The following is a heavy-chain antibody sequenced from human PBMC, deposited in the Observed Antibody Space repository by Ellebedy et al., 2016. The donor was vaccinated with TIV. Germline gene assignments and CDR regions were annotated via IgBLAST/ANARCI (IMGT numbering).Heavy chain of an antibody. V-gene: IGHV1-8*01. J-gene: IGHJ3*02. Sequence: ASVKVSCKASGYTFTSYDINWVRQATGQGLEWMGWMNPNSGNTGYAQKFQGRVTMTRNTSITTAYMALSSLRSEDTAVYYCARGGHYYDSSGYLNMAFDIWGQGAMVTVSS. CDR2: MNPNSGNT. D-gene: IGHD3-22*01. CDR1: GYTFTSYD. CDR3: ARGGHYYDSSGYLNMAFDI.